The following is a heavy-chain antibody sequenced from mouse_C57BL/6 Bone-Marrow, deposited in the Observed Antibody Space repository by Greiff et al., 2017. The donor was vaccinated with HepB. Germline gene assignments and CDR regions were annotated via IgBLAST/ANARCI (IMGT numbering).Heavy chain of an antibody. CDR1: GYTFTSYW. V-gene: IGHV1-50*01. Sequence: QVQLQQPGAELVKPGASVKLSCKASGYTFTSYWMQWVKQRPGQGLEWIGEIDPSDSYTNYNQKFKGKATLTVDTSSSTAYMQLSSLTSEDSAVYYCAREIYYWPFDYWGQGTTLTVSS. CDR2: IDPSDSYT. J-gene: IGHJ2*01. CDR3: AREIYYWPFDY. D-gene: IGHD1-1*01.